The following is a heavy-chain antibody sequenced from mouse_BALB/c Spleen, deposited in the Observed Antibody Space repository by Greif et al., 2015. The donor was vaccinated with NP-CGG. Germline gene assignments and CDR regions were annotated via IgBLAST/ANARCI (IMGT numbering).Heavy chain of an antibody. Sequence: QVQLKESGAELVKPGASVKLSCKTSGYTFTSYWIQWVKQRLGQGLGWIGEIFPGTGTTYYNEKFKGKATLTIDTSSSTAYMQLSSLTSEDSAVYFCAGDGPLLRSSHYAMDYWGQGTSVTVSS. CDR2: IFPGTGTT. D-gene: IGHD1-1*01. CDR3: AGDGPLLRSSHYAMDY. J-gene: IGHJ4*01. V-gene: IGHV1S132*01. CDR1: GYTFTSYW.